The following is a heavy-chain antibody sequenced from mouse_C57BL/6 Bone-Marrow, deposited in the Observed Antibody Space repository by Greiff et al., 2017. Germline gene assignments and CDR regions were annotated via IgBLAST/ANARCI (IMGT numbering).Heavy chain of an antibody. D-gene: IGHD1-1*01. J-gene: IGHJ1*03. Sequence: EVQRVESGGGLVKPGGSLKLSCAASGFTFSSYTMSWVRQTPEQRLQWVAAISGGGGNTYYPASVKGRFTISRDNDKNILYLQMSSLRSEDTALYYCSRQVTTVLATKYFDVWGTGTTVTVSS. CDR2: ISGGGGNT. CDR3: SRQVTTVLATKYFDV. CDR1: GFTFSSYT. V-gene: IGHV5-9*01.